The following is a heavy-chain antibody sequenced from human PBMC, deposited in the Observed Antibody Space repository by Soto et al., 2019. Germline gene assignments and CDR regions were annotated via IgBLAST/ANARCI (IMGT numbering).Heavy chain of an antibody. CDR2: ISAYNGNT. V-gene: IGHV1-18*01. Sequence: GASVKVSCKASGYTFTSYGISWVRQAPGQGLEWMGWISAYNGNTNYAQKLQGRVTMTTDTSTSTAYMELRSLRSDDTAVYYCARSRGGPLAVADPFDYWGQGTLVTVSS. J-gene: IGHJ4*02. D-gene: IGHD6-19*01. CDR1: GYTFTSYG. CDR3: ARSRGGPLAVADPFDY.